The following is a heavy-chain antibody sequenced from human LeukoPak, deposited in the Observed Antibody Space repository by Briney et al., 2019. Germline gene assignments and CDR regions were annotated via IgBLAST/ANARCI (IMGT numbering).Heavy chain of an antibody. V-gene: IGHV4-34*01. D-gene: IGHD3-10*01. CDR1: GGSFSGYY. Sequence: SETLSLTCAVYGGSFSGYYWSWIRQPPGKGLEWIGEINHSGSTNYNPSLKSRVTKSVDTSKNQFSLKLSSVTAADTAVYYCARVLTMVRYWGQGTLVTVSS. CDR2: INHSGST. CDR3: ARVLTMVRY. J-gene: IGHJ4*02.